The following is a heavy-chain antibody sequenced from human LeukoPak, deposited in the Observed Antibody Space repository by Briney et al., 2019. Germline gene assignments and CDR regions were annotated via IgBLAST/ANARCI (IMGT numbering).Heavy chain of an antibody. CDR1: GGSISSYY. CDR2: IYYSGST. V-gene: IGHV4-59*01. Sequence: SETLSLTCTVSGGSISSYYWSWIRQPPGKGLEWIGYIYYSGSTNYNPSLKSRVTISVDTSKNQFSLKLSSVTAADTAVYYCARDREDNVESGFDPWGQGTLVTVSS. J-gene: IGHJ5*02. CDR3: ARDREDNVESGFDP. D-gene: IGHD2-15*01.